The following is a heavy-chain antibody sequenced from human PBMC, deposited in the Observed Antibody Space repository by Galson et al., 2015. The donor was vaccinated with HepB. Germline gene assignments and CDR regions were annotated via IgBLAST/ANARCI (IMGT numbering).Heavy chain of an antibody. CDR1: GFTFSSYS. CDR3: ARDQWELPLDY. V-gene: IGHV3-48*01. D-gene: IGHD1-26*01. Sequence: SLRLSCAASGFTFSSYSMNWVRQAPGKGLEWVSYISSSSSTIYYADSVKGRFTISRDNAKNSLYLQMNSLRAEDTAVYYCARDQWELPLDYWGQGTLVTVSS. CDR2: ISSSSSTI. J-gene: IGHJ4*02.